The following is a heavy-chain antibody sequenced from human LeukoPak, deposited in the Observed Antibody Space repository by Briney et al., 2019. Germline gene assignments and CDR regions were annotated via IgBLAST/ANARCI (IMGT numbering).Heavy chain of an antibody. CDR3: ATPLDYFDGSGYHQGGD. J-gene: IGHJ4*02. CDR2: ISTDGYTT. V-gene: IGHV3-74*01. CDR1: GLAFSAYK. D-gene: IGHD3-22*01. Sequence: GGSLRLSCAASGLAFSAYKMHWVRQAPRKGLVWVSRISTDGYTTDYADFVQGRFTASRDNTKNTWSLGMNSLRAEDTAVYYCATPLDYFDGSGYHQGGDWGQGTLVTVSS.